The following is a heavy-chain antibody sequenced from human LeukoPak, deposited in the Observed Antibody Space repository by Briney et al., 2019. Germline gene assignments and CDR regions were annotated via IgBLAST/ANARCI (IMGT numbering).Heavy chain of an antibody. V-gene: IGHV4-61*01. Sequence: PSETLSLTCTVSGGSVSSGSYYWSWIRQPPGKGLEWIGHIYYSGSTNYNPSLKSRVTISVDTSKNQFSLKLSSVTAADTAVYYCARDRPILTGFYYYGMDVWGQGTTVTVSS. CDR3: ARDRPILTGFYYYGMDV. J-gene: IGHJ6*02. CDR1: GGSVSSGSYY. CDR2: IYYSGST. D-gene: IGHD3-9*01.